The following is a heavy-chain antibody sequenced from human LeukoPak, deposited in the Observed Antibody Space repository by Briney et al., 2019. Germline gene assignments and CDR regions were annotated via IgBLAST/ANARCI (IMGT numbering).Heavy chain of an antibody. Sequence: SETLSLTCAVYGGSFSGYYWSWVRQPPGKGLEWIGEINHSGSTNYNPSLKSRVTISVDTSKNQFSLKLSSVTAADTAVYYYARRLYYYDSSGYYFDYWGQGTLVTVSS. CDR3: ARRLYYYDSSGYYFDY. D-gene: IGHD3-22*01. J-gene: IGHJ4*02. V-gene: IGHV4-34*01. CDR2: INHSGST. CDR1: GGSFSGYY.